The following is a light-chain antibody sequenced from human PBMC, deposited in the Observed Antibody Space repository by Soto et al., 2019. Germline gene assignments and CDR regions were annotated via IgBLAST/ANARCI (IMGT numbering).Light chain of an antibody. Sequence: DIPMTQSPSTLSASVGDRVTITCRASQSITDGLAWYKQKPGKAPKFLIYKASNLEDGVPSRFSGSGSGTEFTLTISSVQPDDFATYYCQYWDDYSWTFGQGTKVEIK. CDR3: QYWDDYSWT. CDR1: QSITDG. V-gene: IGKV1-5*03. J-gene: IGKJ1*01. CDR2: KAS.